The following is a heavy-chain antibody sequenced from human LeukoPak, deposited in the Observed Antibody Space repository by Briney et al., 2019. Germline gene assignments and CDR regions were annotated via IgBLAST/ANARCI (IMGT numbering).Heavy chain of an antibody. V-gene: IGHV3-74*01. Sequence: VSDINDEGSSTRYADSVKGRFTISRDNAKNTVYLQMNSLRVEDTAVYYCARGGGRSSCDSWGQGSLVTVSS. CDR2: INDEGSST. CDR3: ARGGGRSSCDS. J-gene: IGHJ4*02. D-gene: IGHD3-16*01.